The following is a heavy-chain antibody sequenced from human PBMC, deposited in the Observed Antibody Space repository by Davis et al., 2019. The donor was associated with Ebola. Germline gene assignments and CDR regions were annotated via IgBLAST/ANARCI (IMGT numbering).Heavy chain of an antibody. D-gene: IGHD3-22*01. V-gene: IGHV3-49*04. CDR3: TRSYDSTGYYPGYFQH. CDR2: IRSKAYGGTT. CDR1: GFTFGDYA. J-gene: IGHJ1*01. Sequence: GESLKISCTASGFTFGDYAMSWVRQAPGKGLEWVGFIRSKAYGGTTEYAASVKGRFTISRDNSKSIAYLQMNSLKTEDTAVYYCTRSYDSTGYYPGYFQHWGQGTLVTVSS.